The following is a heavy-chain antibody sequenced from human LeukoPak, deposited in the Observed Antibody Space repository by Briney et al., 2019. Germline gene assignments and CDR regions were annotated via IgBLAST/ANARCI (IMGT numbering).Heavy chain of an antibody. CDR1: GGSISSSSYY. Sequence: SETLSLTCTVSGGSISSSSYYWGWIRQPPGKGLEWIGSIYYSGSTYYHPSLKSRVTISVDTSKNQFSLKLSSVTAADTAVYYCARQKGWLDYWGQGTLVTVSS. CDR3: ARQKGWLDY. D-gene: IGHD5-24*01. J-gene: IGHJ4*02. CDR2: IYYSGST. V-gene: IGHV4-39*01.